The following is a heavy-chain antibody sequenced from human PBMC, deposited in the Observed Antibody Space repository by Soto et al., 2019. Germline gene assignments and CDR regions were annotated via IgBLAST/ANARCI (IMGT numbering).Heavy chain of an antibody. D-gene: IGHD6-19*01. V-gene: IGHV1-46*03. J-gene: IGHJ4*02. CDR2: INPSGGST. Sequence: QVQLVQSGAEVKKPGASVKVSCKASGYTFTSYYMHWVRQAPGQGLEWMGIINPSGGSTSYSQKFPGRVTMTRDTSTITVYMELSSLRSEDTAVYYCARAGGGAVALDYWGQGTLVTVSS. CDR3: ARAGGGAVALDY. CDR1: GYTFTSYY.